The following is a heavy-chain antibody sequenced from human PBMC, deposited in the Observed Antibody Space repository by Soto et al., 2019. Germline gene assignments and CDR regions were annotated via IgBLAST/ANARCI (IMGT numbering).Heavy chain of an antibody. CDR2: IHYSGTT. J-gene: IGHJ4*02. V-gene: IGHV4-59*01. CDR1: GGSMRNYF. Sequence: SETLSLTCTVSGGSMRNYFWTWIRQPPGKGLEWIGYIHYSGTTSFFPSYNPSLRSRVTISEDTSKNQFSLKLLSVTTADTAVYFCAAGEANSRNLAPYYLDFWGQGTLVTVSS. CDR3: AAGEANSRNLAPYYLDF. D-gene: IGHD6-13*01.